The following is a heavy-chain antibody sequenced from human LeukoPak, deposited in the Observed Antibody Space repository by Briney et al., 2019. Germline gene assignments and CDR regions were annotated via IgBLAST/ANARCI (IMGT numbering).Heavy chain of an antibody. Sequence: SETLSLTCAVYGGSFSGYYWSWIRQPPGKGLAWIGEINHSGSTNYNPSLKSRVTISVDTSKNQFSLKLSSVTAADTAVYYCARGPTIVLMVYASAANWFDPWGQGTLVTVSS. CDR1: GGSFSGYY. J-gene: IGHJ5*02. D-gene: IGHD2-8*01. V-gene: IGHV4-34*01. CDR2: INHSGST. CDR3: ARGPTIVLMVYASAANWFDP.